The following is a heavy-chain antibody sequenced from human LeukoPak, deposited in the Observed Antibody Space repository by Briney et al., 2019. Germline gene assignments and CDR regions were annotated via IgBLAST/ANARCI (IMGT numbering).Heavy chain of an antibody. V-gene: IGHV3-74*01. J-gene: IGHJ4*02. CDR1: GFTFSSYW. CDR3: ARDGVATAIDY. D-gene: IGHD1-26*01. CDR2: INSDGSST. Sequence: GGSLRLSCAASGFTFSSYWMHWVRQAPGKGPVWVSRINSDGSSTSYADSVKGRFTISRDNAKNTLYLQMNSLRAEDTAVYYCARDGVATAIDYWGQGTLVTVSS.